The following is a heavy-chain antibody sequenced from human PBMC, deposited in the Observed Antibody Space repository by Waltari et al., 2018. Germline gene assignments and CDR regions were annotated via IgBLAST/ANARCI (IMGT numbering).Heavy chain of an antibody. CDR1: GYSISSGYY. CDR2: IYHSGST. V-gene: IGHV4-38-2*01. D-gene: IGHD3-3*01. CDR3: AGHVYDFWSGYYAYWYFDL. Sequence: QVQLQESGPGLVKPSETLSLTCAVSGYSISSGYYWGWIRQPPGKGLEWIGSIYHSGSTYYNPSLRSRITISVDTSKNQCSLKLSSVTAADTAVYYCAGHVYDFWSGYYAYWYFDLWGRGTLVTVSS. J-gene: IGHJ2*01.